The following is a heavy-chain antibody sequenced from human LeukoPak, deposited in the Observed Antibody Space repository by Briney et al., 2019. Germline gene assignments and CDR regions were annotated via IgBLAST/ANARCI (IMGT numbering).Heavy chain of an antibody. CDR3: ARDLGLEKSMDV. CDR2: INPNSGGT. V-gene: IGHV1-2*02. Sequence: ASVNVSCKASGYTFAGYYMHWVRQAPGQGLEWMGWINPNSGGTNYAQKFQGRVTMTRDTSISTAYMELSRLRSDDTAVYYCARDLGLEKSMDVWGNGTTVTVSS. J-gene: IGHJ6*03. CDR1: GYTFAGYY.